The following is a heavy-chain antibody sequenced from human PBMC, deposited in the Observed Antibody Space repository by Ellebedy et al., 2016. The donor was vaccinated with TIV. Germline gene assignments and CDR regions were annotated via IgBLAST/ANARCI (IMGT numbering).Heavy chain of an antibody. J-gene: IGHJ4*02. V-gene: IGHV3-11*01. D-gene: IGHD3-10*01. Sequence: GGSLRLSXAASGFTFSDYYMSWIRQAPGKGLEWVSYISSSGSTIYYADSVKGRFTISRDNAKNSLYLQMNSLRAEDTAVYYCAGGPPFGELFTYFDYWGQGTLVTVSS. CDR2: ISSSGSTI. CDR1: GFTFSDYY. CDR3: AGGPPFGELFTYFDY.